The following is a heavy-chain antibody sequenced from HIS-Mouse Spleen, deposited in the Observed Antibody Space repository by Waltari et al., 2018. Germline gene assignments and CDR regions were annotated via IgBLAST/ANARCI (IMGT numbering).Heavy chain of an antibody. CDR3: ARGHDYSNYFDY. J-gene: IGHJ4*02. V-gene: IGHV1-8*01. CDR1: GYTFTSYD. Sequence: QVQLVQSGAEVKKPGASVKVSCKASGYTFTSYDINWVRQATGQGLEWMGWMNPNRGHTGYAQKCQGRVTRTRNTSISTAYMELRSLRSEDTAVYYCARGHDYSNYFDYWGQGTLVTVSS. D-gene: IGHD4-4*01. CDR2: MNPNRGHT.